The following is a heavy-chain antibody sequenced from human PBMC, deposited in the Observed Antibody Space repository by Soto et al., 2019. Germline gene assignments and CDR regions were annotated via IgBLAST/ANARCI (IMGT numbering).Heavy chain of an antibody. J-gene: IGHJ6*02. Sequence: QVQLVQSGAEVKKPGSSVKVSCKASGGTFSSYAISWVRQAPGQGLEWMGGIIPIFGTANYAQKFQGRVTITADESTSTAYMELSSLRSEDTAVYYCARVIGPAAQEYYYYYGMDVWGQGTTVTVSS. CDR3: ARVIGPAAQEYYYYYGMDV. D-gene: IGHD2-2*01. CDR2: IIPIFGTA. V-gene: IGHV1-69*01. CDR1: GGTFSSYA.